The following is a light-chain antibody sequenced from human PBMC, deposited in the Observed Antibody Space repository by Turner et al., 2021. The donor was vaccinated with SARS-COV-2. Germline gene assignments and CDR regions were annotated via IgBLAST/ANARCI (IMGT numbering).Light chain of an antibody. CDR2: GAS. V-gene: IGKV3-20*01. J-gene: IGKJ2*01. CDR3: QHYGNTPVT. CDR1: QSLSSRF. Sequence: EIVLTQSPDTLSLHPGQRATLSCRASQSLSSRFLAWYQQKPGQTPSLLIFGASTRATGIPDRFSGSGSGTDFTLIISRLEPEDFAVYYCQHYGNTPVTFGQGTKLEIK.